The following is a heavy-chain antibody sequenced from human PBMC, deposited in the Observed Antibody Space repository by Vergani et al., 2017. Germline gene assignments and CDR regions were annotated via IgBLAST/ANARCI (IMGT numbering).Heavy chain of an antibody. CDR3: ARCITRDYYYYGMDV. CDR2: IYSGGST. V-gene: IGHV3-66*01. D-gene: IGHD1-20*01. J-gene: IGHJ6*02. Sequence: EVQLVESGGGLVQPGGSLRLSCAASGFTVSSNYMSWVRQAPGKGLEWVSVIYSGGSTYYADSVKGRFTISRDNAKNSLYLQMNSLRAEDTAVYYCARCITRDYYYYGMDVGGQGTTVTVSS. CDR1: GFTVSSNY.